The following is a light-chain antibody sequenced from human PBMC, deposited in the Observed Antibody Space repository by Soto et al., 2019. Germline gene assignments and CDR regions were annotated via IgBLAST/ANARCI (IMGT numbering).Light chain of an antibody. CDR3: CSFTTSSTLV. J-gene: IGLJ1*01. V-gene: IGLV2-14*01. CDR1: SSDVGGYDY. CDR2: EVN. Sequence: SALTQPASVSGSPGQSITISCTGTSSDVGGYDYVSWYQLHPGKAPKLMVFEVNNRPSGVSYRFSGSKSGNTASLTISGLKAEDEADYFCCSFTTSSTLVFGTGTKLTVL.